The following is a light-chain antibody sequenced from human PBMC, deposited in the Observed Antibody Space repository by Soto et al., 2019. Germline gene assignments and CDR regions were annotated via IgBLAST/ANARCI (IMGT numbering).Light chain of an antibody. CDR1: QSISGW. J-gene: IGKJ1*01. Sequence: INLSRSPAAVSANEGDRVTIICRASQSISGWLAWYQQKPGKAPMLLLHDASSLENGVPSRFFGSGTGTEFTLTINRLQPDDSATYYCQQYDSYPRTFGQRIKV. CDR2: DAS. CDR3: QQYDSYPRT. V-gene: IGKV1-5*02.